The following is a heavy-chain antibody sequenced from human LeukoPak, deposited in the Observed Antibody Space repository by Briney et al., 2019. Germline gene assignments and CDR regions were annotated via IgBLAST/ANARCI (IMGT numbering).Heavy chain of an antibody. CDR3: TRGYRGADN. Sequence: GGSLRLSCVGAGFTLSSYNMNWVRQAPGKGLEWVSSISSSSSYIYYADSVKGRFTISRDNAKNSLYLQLNSLRAEDTAVYFCTRGYRGADNWGQGTLVTVSS. D-gene: IGHD3-16*02. CDR2: ISSSSSYI. CDR1: GFTLSSYN. V-gene: IGHV3-21*01. J-gene: IGHJ4*02.